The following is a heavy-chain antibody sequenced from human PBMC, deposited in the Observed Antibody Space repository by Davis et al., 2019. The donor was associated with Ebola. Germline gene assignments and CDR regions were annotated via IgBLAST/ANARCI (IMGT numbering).Heavy chain of an antibody. J-gene: IGHJ4*02. D-gene: IGHD2/OR15-2a*01. V-gene: IGHV5-51*01. CDR3: ARRFNELEYHFDY. Sequence: GESLKIPCKGSGYSFTNSWMGWVRQMPGKGLEWMVIIYPGDSDTRYSQSFQGQVTIPADKSISTAYLQRSSLKASDTAMYYCARRFNELEYHFDYWGQGTLVTVSS. CDR2: IYPGDSDT. CDR1: GYSFTNSW.